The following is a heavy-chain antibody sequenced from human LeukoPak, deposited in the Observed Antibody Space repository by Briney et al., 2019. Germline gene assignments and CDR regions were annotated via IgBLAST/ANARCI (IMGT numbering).Heavy chain of an antibody. Sequence: PSETLSLTCTVSGGSISSGSYYWSWIRQPAGKGLEWIGRIYTSGSTNYNPSLKSRVTISVDTSKNQFSLKLSSVTAADTAVYYCARDRDYYGSGSYYNSDAFDIWGQGTMVTVSS. D-gene: IGHD3-10*01. CDR1: GGSISSGSYY. J-gene: IGHJ3*02. CDR2: IYTSGST. V-gene: IGHV4-61*02. CDR3: ARDRDYYGSGSYYNSDAFDI.